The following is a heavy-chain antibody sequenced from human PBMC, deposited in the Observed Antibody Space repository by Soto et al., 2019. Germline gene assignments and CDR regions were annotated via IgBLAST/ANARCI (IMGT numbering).Heavy chain of an antibody. CDR3: AKDGNDYAVNY. Sequence: QVQLVESGGGVVQPGRSLRLSCAASGFTFSRYGMHWVRQAPGKGLEWVAVISYDGSNKYYADSVKGRFTISRDNSKNTLYLQMNSLRAEDTAVYYCAKDGNDYAVNYWGQGTLVTVSS. D-gene: IGHD4-17*01. CDR2: ISYDGSNK. CDR1: GFTFSRYG. V-gene: IGHV3-30*18. J-gene: IGHJ4*02.